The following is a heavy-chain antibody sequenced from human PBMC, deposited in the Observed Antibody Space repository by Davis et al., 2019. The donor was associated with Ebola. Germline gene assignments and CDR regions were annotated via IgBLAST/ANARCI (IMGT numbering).Heavy chain of an antibody. CDR1: GGSFSGYY. J-gene: IGHJ4*02. CDR3: ARGLPSIAAPYY. D-gene: IGHD6-6*01. Sequence: PSETLSLTCAVYGGSFSGYYWSWIRQPPGKGLEWIGEINHSGSTNYNPSLKSRVTISVDTSKNQFSLKLSSVTAADTAVYYCARGLPSIAAPYYWGQGTLVTVSS. V-gene: IGHV4-34*01. CDR2: INHSGST.